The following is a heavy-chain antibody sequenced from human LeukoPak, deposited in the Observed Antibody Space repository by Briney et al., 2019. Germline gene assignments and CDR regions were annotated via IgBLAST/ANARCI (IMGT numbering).Heavy chain of an antibody. Sequence: GGSLRLSCVASEFTFSRYAMSWVRQAPGKGPEWVSVISGSSDSTYYADAVKGRFTISRDNSKNTLYLQMNSLRAEDTAVYYCARNTYYDILTGYPYDWGQGTLVTVSS. V-gene: IGHV3-23*01. CDR1: EFTFSRYA. CDR2: ISGSSDST. J-gene: IGHJ4*02. CDR3: ARNTYYDILTGYPYD. D-gene: IGHD3-9*01.